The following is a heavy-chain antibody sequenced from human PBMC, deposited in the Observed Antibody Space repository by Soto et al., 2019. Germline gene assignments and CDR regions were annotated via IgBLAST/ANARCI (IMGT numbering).Heavy chain of an antibody. Sequence: QVQLQESGPGLVKPSETLSLSCTVSGGSINSYYWSWIRQSPGKRMEWIGYVHHSWGSSYNPSLQSRVAISLDTSKSQFSLKVPSVTATDTAVYDCARQAFGPLHGLVDVWGQGTTVTVSS. J-gene: IGHJ6*02. CDR3: ARQAFGPLHGLVDV. V-gene: IGHV4-59*08. CDR2: VHHSWGS. CDR1: GGSINSYY. D-gene: IGHD3-10*01.